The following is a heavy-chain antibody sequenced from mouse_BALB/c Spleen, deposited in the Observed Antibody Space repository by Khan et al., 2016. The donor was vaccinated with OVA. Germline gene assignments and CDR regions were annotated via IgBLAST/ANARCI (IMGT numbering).Heavy chain of an antibody. CDR1: GYTFTDYA. J-gene: IGHJ4*01. Sequence: QVQLKQSGAELVRPGVSVKISCKGSGYTFTDYAMHWVKQSQTKSLEWIGVISTYYDDASYNQKFKDKATMTVDISSSTAFLELARLTSEDSAIYDCARNYYGTRNAMDYWGQGTSVTVSS. CDR3: ARNYYGTRNAMDY. D-gene: IGHD1-1*01. V-gene: IGHV1S137*01. CDR2: ISTYYDDA.